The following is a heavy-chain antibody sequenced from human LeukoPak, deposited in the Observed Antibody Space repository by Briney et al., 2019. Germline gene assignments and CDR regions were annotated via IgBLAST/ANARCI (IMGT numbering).Heavy chain of an antibody. J-gene: IGHJ6*02. V-gene: IGHV3-30-3*01. D-gene: IGHD2-15*01. Sequence: GGSLRLSCAASGFTFSSYAMHWVRQAPGKGLEWVAVISYDGSNKYYADSVKGRFTISRDNSKNTLYLQMNSLRAEDTAEYYCASRVAATLYGMDVWGQGTTVTVSS. CDR2: ISYDGSNK. CDR1: GFTFSSYA. CDR3: ASRVAATLYGMDV.